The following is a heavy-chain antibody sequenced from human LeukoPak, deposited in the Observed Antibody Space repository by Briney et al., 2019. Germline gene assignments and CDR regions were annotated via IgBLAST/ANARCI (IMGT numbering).Heavy chain of an antibody. J-gene: IGHJ4*02. CDR1: GYSFTSYW. CDR2: IDPSDSCT. V-gene: IGHV5-10-1*01. Sequence: GESLKISCKGSGYSFTSYWISWVRQMPGKGLEWMGKIDPSDSCTDYSPPFQGHITISADKSISTAYLQWSSLKASDTAIYYCARLEHSSTWYRDWGQGTLVTVSS. D-gene: IGHD6-13*01. CDR3: ARLEHSSTWYRD.